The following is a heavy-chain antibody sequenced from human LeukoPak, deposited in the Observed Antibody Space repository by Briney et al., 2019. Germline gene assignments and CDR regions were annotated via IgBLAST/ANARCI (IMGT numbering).Heavy chain of an antibody. J-gene: IGHJ4*02. CDR3: ARAQGIHSSGWNDY. V-gene: IGHV1-18*01. Sequence: GASVKVSCKASGYTFTSYGINWVRQAPGQGLEWMGWISAYNGNTNYAQKLQGRVTMTTDTSTSTAYMELRSLRSDDTAVYYCARAQGIHSSGWNDYWGQGTLVTVSS. CDR1: GYTFTSYG. CDR2: ISAYNGNT. D-gene: IGHD6-19*01.